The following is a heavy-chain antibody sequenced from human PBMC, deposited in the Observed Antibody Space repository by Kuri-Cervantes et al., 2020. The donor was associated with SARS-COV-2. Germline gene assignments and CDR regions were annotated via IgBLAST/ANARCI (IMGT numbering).Heavy chain of an antibody. V-gene: IGHV3-30*14. D-gene: IGHD4-17*01. CDR3: ARLLKSRTTVTTSVYWYYYYVDV. CDR2: ISYDGSNK. CDR1: GFTFSSYA. Sequence: GGSLRLSCAASGFTFSSYAMHWVRQAPGKGLEWVAVISYDGSNKYYANSVKGRFTISRDNSKNTLYLQMNSLRAEDTAVYYCARLLKSRTTVTTSVYWYYYYVDVWGKGTTVTVSS. J-gene: IGHJ6*03.